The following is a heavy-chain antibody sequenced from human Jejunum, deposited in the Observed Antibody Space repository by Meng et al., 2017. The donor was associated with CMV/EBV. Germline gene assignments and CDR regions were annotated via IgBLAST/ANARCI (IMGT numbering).Heavy chain of an antibody. D-gene: IGHD3-3*01. CDR2: IHDTGST. V-gene: IGHV4-30-4*08. Sequence: QWLLEEPGQGLVKPSQTLSLTCSFSGGSIGSGDYYWSWIRQPPGKGLEWIGYIHDTGSTSHNPSLKSRVDISLGTSKNQFSLTLNSVTAEDTAVYFCARGSIFVSFDSWGQGTLVTVSS. CDR1: GGSIGSGDYY. CDR3: ARGSIFVSFDS. J-gene: IGHJ4*02.